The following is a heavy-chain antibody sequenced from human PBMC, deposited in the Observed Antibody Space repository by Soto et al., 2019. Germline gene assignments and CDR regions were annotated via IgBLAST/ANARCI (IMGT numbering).Heavy chain of an antibody. CDR1: GFTFSSYS. D-gene: IGHD3-3*01. V-gene: IGHV3-21*01. Sequence: EVQLVESGGGLVKPGGSLRLSCAASGFTFSSYSMNWVRQAPGKGLEWVSSISSSSSYIYYADSVKGRFTISRDNAKNSLYLQMNSLRAEDTAVYYCARDGGKLRFLSYYGMDVWGQGTTVTVSS. J-gene: IGHJ6*02. CDR3: ARDGGKLRFLSYYGMDV. CDR2: ISSSSSYI.